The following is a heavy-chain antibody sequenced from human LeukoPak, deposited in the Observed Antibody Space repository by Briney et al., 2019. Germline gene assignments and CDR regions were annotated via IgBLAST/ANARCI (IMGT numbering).Heavy chain of an antibody. Sequence: PGGSLRLSCAASGFTFSSYAMSWVRQAPGKGLEWVSGSGSGGSTHYADSVKGRFTISRDNSKNTMYLQMNSLRAEDTAVYFCAKDFWSGYDPKDWGQGTLVTVSS. V-gene: IGHV3-23*01. J-gene: IGHJ4*02. CDR3: AKDFWSGYDPKD. CDR1: GFTFSSYA. D-gene: IGHD3-3*01. CDR2: SGSGGST.